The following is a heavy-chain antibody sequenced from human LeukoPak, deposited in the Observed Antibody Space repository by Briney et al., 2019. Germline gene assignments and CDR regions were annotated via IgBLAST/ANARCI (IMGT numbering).Heavy chain of an antibody. CDR3: ARHLYPDCFDP. V-gene: IGHV4-31*03. D-gene: IGHD3-16*01. CDR2: IYYSGST. J-gene: IGHJ5*02. Sequence: SETLSLTCTVSGGSISSGGYYWSWLRQHPGKGLEWIGYIYYSGSTYYNPSLKSRVTISVDTSKNQFSLKLSSVTAADTAIYDCARHLYPDCFDPWGQGTLVTVSS. CDR1: GGSISSGGYY.